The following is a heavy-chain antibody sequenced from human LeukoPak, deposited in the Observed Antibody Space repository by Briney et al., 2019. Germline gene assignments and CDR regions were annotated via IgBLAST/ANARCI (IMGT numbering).Heavy chain of an antibody. CDR2: ISGSGGST. J-gene: IGHJ4*02. V-gene: IGHV3-23*01. D-gene: IGHD2-21*02. CDR1: GFTFDDYA. Sequence: PGGSLRLSCAASGFTFDDYAMHWVRQAPGKGLEWVSGISGSGGSTYYADSVKGRFTISRDNSKNTLYLQMNSLRAEDTAVYYCAKAAPIHIVVVTAMSFDYWGQGTLVTVSS. CDR3: AKAAPIHIVVVTAMSFDY.